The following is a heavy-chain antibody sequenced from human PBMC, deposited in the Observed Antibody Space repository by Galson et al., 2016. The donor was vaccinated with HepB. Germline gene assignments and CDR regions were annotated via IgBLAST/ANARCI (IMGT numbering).Heavy chain of an antibody. CDR3: ASLGSLGSFSRGLY. CDR2: IWYDGSNT. CDR1: GFTFSSYG. J-gene: IGHJ4*02. D-gene: IGHD3-10*01. Sequence: SLRLSCAASGFTFSSYGMHWVRQAPGKGLEWVSAIWYDGSNTYHADSVKGRFTISRDNSKNTLYLQMNSLRAEDTAVYYCASLGSLGSFSRGLYWGQGTLVTVSS. V-gene: IGHV3-33*01.